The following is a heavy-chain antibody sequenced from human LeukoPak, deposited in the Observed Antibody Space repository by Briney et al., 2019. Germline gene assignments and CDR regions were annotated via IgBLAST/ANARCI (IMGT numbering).Heavy chain of an antibody. D-gene: IGHD2-2*01. CDR2: INHSGST. CDR1: GGSFSGYY. V-gene: IGHV4-34*01. CDR3: ARDGSIVVVPAAHRANWFDP. J-gene: IGHJ5*02. Sequence: PSETLSLTCAVYGGSFSGYYWSWIRQPPGKGLEWIGEINHSGSTNYNPSLKSRVTISVDTSKNQFSLKLSSVTAADTAVYYCARDGSIVVVPAAHRANWFDPWGQGTLVTVSS.